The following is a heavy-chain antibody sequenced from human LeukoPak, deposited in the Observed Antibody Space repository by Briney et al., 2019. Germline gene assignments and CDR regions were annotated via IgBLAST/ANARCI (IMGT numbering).Heavy chain of an antibody. D-gene: IGHD3-10*01. CDR3: ARGCYEYGEYYFDY. Sequence: PGGSLRLSCAASGFTFSSYEMNWVRQAPGKGLEWVSYISSSGSTIYYADSVKGRFTISRDNAKNSLYLQMNSLRAEDTAVYYCARGCYEYGEYYFDYWGQGTLVTVSS. CDR1: GFTFSSYE. V-gene: IGHV3-48*03. J-gene: IGHJ4*02. CDR2: ISSSGSTI.